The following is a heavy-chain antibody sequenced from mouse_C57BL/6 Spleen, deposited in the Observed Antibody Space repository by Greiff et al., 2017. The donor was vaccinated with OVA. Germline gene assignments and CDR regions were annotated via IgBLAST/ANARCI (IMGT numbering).Heavy chain of an antibody. CDR2: ISSGSSTI. J-gene: IGHJ1*03. Sequence: EVMLVESGGGLVKPGGSLKLSCAASGFTFSDYGMHWVRQAPEKGLEWVAYISSGSSTIYYADTVKGRFTISRDNAKNTLFLQMTSLRSEDTAMYYCARGGPTMITTRYFDVWGTGTTVTVSS. D-gene: IGHD2-4*01. V-gene: IGHV5-17*01. CDR3: ARGGPTMITTRYFDV. CDR1: GFTFSDYG.